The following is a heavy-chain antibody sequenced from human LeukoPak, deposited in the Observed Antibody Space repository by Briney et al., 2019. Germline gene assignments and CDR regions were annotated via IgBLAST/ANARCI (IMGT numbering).Heavy chain of an antibody. Sequence: GESLKISCKGSGYSFTSYWIGWVRQMPGKGLEWMGIIYPGDSDTKYSPSFQGQVTISADKSISTAYLQWSSLKASDTAMYYCAKSNYYDSSGYNGAFDYWGQGTLVTAS. D-gene: IGHD3-22*01. V-gene: IGHV5-51*01. CDR2: IYPGDSDT. CDR1: GYSFTSYW. J-gene: IGHJ4*02. CDR3: AKSNYYDSSGYNGAFDY.